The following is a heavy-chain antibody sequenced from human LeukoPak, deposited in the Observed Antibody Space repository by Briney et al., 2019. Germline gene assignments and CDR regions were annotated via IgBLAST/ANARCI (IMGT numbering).Heavy chain of an antibody. CDR1: GGSISVYS. CDR3: ARGHLGLSP. J-gene: IGHJ5*02. CDR2: FHNSRTT. D-gene: IGHD3-10*01. Sequence: PSETLSLTCTVSGGSISVYSWTWLRQPPGQGLEWIGYFHNSRTTSYNPSLTGRVIISVDTAMDQISLKLNSVTAADTAVYYCARGHLGLSPWGQGTLVTVSS. V-gene: IGHV4-59*01.